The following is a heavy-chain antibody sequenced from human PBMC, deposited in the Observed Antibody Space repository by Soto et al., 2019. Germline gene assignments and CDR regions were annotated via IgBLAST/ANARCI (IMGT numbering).Heavy chain of an antibody. CDR3: VKDESINWYSGHFRH. D-gene: IGHD6-13*01. Sequence: SLRLSCTASGFTFDDYAMHWVRQVPGKGLEWVSGINWNSGSIGYADSVKGRFAISRDNAKNSLHLQMNSLRADDTAFYYCVKDESINWYSGHFRHWGQGTRVTV. CDR2: INWNSGSI. J-gene: IGHJ1*01. V-gene: IGHV3-9*01. CDR1: GFTFDDYA.